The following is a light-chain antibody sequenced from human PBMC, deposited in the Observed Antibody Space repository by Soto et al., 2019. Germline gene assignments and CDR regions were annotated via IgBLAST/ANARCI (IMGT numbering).Light chain of an antibody. V-gene: IGLV2-23*02. CDR3: CSYAGTYV. CDR2: EVC. Sequence: QSVLTQPASVSGSPGQSITISCTGTSSDVGSYNLVSWYQHHPGKAPKLMIFEVCKRPSGVSNRFSGSKSGNTASLTISGLQAEDEAEYYCCSYAGTYVFGTGTKVTVL. J-gene: IGLJ1*01. CDR1: SSDVGSYNL.